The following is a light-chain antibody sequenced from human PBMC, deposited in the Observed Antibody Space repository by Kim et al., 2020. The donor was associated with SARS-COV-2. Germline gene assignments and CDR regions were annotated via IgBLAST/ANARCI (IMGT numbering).Light chain of an antibody. J-gene: IGKJ2*03. CDR3: QQYNNWPYS. CDR2: GAS. V-gene: IGKV3D-15*01. CDR1: QSVSSN. Sequence: SPGERAALSCRASQSVSSNLAWYQQKPGQAPRLLIYGASTRATGIPARFSGSGSGTEFTLTISSLQSEDFAVYYCQQYNNWPYSFGQGTKLEI.